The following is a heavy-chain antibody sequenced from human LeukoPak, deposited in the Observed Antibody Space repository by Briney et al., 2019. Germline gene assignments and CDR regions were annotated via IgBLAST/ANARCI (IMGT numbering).Heavy chain of an antibody. CDR2: IKQDGSEK. CDR3: ARVYYDSSGYPVNYFDY. V-gene: IGHV3-7*01. Sequence: PGGSLRLSCAASGFTFSSYWMSWVRQAPGKGLEWVANIKQDGSEKYYVDSVKGRFTISRDNAKNSLYLQMNSLRAEDTAVYYCARVYYDSSGYPVNYFDYWGQGTLVTVSS. D-gene: IGHD3-22*01. CDR1: GFTFSSYW. J-gene: IGHJ4*02.